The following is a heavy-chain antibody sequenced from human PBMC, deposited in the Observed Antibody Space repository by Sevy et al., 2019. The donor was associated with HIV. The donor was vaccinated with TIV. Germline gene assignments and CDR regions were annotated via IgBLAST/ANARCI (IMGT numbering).Heavy chain of an antibody. J-gene: IGHJ4*02. CDR1: GGSISSYY. Sequence: SETLSLTCTVSGGSISSYYWSWIRQPPGKGLEWIGYIYYSGSTNYNPSLKSRVTISVDTSKNQFSLKLSSVTAADTAVYYCARVIGDHIGYFDYWGQGTLVTVSS. CDR2: IYYSGST. D-gene: IGHD3-3*01. V-gene: IGHV4-59*01. CDR3: ARVIGDHIGYFDY.